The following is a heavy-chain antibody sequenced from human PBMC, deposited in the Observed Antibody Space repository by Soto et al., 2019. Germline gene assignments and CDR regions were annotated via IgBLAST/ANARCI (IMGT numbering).Heavy chain of an antibody. Sequence: PGGSLRLSCVASGFSLANYPMNWVRQTPGKGLEWISYSSPRGDTIYYADSVEGRFTISRDNARNSLSLHMSSLRDEDSALYYCAKGPHRNLGCPYYFEWWGQGVPVTVSS. CDR2: SSPRGDTI. D-gene: IGHD3-9*01. CDR3: AKGPHRNLGCPYYFEW. V-gene: IGHV3-48*02. CDR1: GFSLANYP. J-gene: IGHJ1*01.